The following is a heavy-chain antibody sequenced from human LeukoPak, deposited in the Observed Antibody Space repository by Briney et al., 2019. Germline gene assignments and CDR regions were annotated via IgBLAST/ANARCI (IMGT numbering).Heavy chain of an antibody. CDR3: AKVFWARELIVVAPFDL. CDR1: GFTFDDYT. D-gene: IGHD3-22*01. V-gene: IGHV3-43*01. Sequence: GGSLRLSCAASGFTFDDYTMHWVRQAPGKGLEWVSLISWDGGSTYYADSVKGRFTISRDNSKNSLYLQMNSLRTEDTALYYCAKVFWARELIVVAPFDLWGRGTLVTVSS. J-gene: IGHJ2*01. CDR2: ISWDGGST.